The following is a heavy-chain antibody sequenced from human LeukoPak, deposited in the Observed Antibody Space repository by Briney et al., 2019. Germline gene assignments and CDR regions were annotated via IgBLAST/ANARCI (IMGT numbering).Heavy chain of an antibody. Sequence: SVKVSCKASGGTFSSYATSWVRQAPGQGLEWMGGIIPIFGTANYAQKFQGRVTITADESTSTAYMELSSLRSEDTAVYYCAREAGDYYDSSGYYPSFDYWGQGTLVTVSS. J-gene: IGHJ4*02. CDR2: IIPIFGTA. V-gene: IGHV1-69*01. D-gene: IGHD3-22*01. CDR3: AREAGDYYDSSGYYPSFDY. CDR1: GGTFSSYA.